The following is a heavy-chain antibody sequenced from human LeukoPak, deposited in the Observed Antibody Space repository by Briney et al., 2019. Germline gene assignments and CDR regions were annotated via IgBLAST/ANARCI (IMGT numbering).Heavy chain of an antibody. D-gene: IGHD3-3*01. CDR1: GFTFSSYS. CDR3: AREGQFDFWRNFDY. J-gene: IGHJ4*02. Sequence: GGSLRLSCAASGFTFSSYSMNWVRQAPGKGLEWVSSISSSGSYTYYADSVKGRFTISRDNAKNSLYLQMNSLRAEDTAVYYCAREGQFDFWRNFDYWGQGSLVTVSS. V-gene: IGHV3-21*04. CDR2: ISSSGSYT.